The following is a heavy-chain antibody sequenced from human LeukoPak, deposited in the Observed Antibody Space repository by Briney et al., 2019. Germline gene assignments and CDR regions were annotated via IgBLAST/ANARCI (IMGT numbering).Heavy chain of an antibody. CDR1: GGSISSYY. V-gene: IGHV4-39*07. J-gene: IGHJ4*02. Sequence: SETLSLTCTVSGGSISSYYWGWIRQPPGKGLEWIGSIYFSGTTYYNPSLKSRVTMSVDTSKNQFSLKLNSVTAADTAVYYCARDSKQWLARFYFDYWGQGTLVTVSS. D-gene: IGHD6-19*01. CDR2: IYFSGTT. CDR3: ARDSKQWLARFYFDY.